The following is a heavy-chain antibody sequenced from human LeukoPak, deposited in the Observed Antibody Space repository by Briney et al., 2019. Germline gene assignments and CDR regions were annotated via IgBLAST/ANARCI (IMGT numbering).Heavy chain of an antibody. V-gene: IGHV4-4*07. CDR2: IYTSGST. CDR3: ARARDMSSSSWQFDY. J-gene: IGHJ4*02. CDR1: GGSISSYY. D-gene: IGHD6-13*01. Sequence: SETLSLTCTVSGGSISSYYWSWIRQPAGKGLEWIGRIYTSGSTNYNPSLKSRVTMSVDTSKNQFSLKLSSVTAADTAVYYCARARDMSSSSWQFDYWGQGTLVTVSS.